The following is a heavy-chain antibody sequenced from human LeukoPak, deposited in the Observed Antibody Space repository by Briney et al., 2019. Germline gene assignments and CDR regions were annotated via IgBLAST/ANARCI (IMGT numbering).Heavy chain of an antibody. D-gene: IGHD7-27*01. CDR3: ARDHWGIVENGYDYFYYDMDV. CDR2: VIPIYGTP. V-gene: IGHV1-69*05. CDR1: GGSLSTSG. Sequence: SVKVSCKASGGSLSTSGFSWVRQAPGQGLEWMGGVIPIYGTPSYAQKFQGRVTITTDESTSTAYMELSSLRSEDTAVYYCARDHWGIVENGYDYFYYDMDVWGQGTTVTVSS. J-gene: IGHJ6*02.